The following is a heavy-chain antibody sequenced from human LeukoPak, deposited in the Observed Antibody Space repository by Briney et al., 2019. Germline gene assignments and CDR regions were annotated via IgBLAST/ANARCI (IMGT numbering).Heavy chain of an antibody. J-gene: IGHJ4*02. CDR1: GFTFSSYW. V-gene: IGHV3-21*05. D-gene: IGHD4-17*01. CDR3: ARDGAVTNGRYFDY. CDR2: ISSSSSYI. Sequence: GGSLRLSCAASGFTFSSYWMSWVRQAPGKGLEWVSYISSSSSYIYYGDSVKGRFTISRDNAKNSLYLQMNSLRAEDTAVYYCARDGAVTNGRYFDYWGQGTLVTVSS.